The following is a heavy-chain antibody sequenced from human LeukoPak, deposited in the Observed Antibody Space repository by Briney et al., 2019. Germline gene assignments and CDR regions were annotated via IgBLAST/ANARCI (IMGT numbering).Heavy chain of an antibody. CDR2: IKLDGSAT. CDR3: AREASGGNLLDY. Sequence: HPGGSLRLSCAASGFTFSNFWMAWVRQVPGKGPEWVADIKLDGSATYYLDSVKGRFTISRDNAKNSLYLQMNSLRAEDTAVYYCAREASGGNLLDYWGQGTLVTVSS. CDR1: GFTFSNFW. J-gene: IGHJ4*02. V-gene: IGHV3-7*01. D-gene: IGHD5-12*01.